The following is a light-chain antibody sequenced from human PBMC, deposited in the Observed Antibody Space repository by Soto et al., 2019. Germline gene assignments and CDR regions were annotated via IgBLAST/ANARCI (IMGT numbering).Light chain of an antibody. CDR3: CSYAGSYILL. Sequence: QSALTQPRSVSGSPKQSVTISCTGTSSDVGTYNYVSWFQQHPSKAPKLMISDVSKRPSGVPDRFSGSKSGNTASLTISGLQAEDEADYYCCSYAGSYILLFGGGTKLTVL. V-gene: IGLV2-11*01. CDR2: DVS. J-gene: IGLJ2*01. CDR1: SSDVGTYNY.